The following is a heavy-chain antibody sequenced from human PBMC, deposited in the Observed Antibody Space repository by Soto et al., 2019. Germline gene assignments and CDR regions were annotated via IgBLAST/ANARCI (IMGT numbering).Heavy chain of an antibody. CDR1: GVTFSRQD. CDR2: IIPIFGTP. CDR3: ATNEGRDGYSFDY. Sequence: QVQLVQSGAEVKKPGSSVKVSCKASGVTFSRQDMRWVRQAPGQGLEWMGGIIPIFGTPQYAEKFQDRVTITADESTRTVYMELSSLTSEDTAVYYCATNEGRDGYSFDYWGQGTLVIVSS. V-gene: IGHV1-69*01. D-gene: IGHD5-12*01. J-gene: IGHJ4*02.